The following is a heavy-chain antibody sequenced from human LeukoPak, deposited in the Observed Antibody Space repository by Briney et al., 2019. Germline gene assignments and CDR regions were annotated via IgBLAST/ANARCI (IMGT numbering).Heavy chain of an antibody. J-gene: IGHJ6*03. CDR1: GYTFTGYY. CDR2: INPNSGGT. V-gene: IGHV1-2*02. D-gene: IGHD6-19*01. CDR3: ARDKGWSASVYYYYYMDV. Sequence: ASVKVSCKASGYTFTGYYMHWVRQAPGQGLEWMGWINPNSGGTNYAQKFQGRVTMTRDTSISTAYTELSRLRSDDTAIYYCARDKGWSASVYYYYYMDVWDNGTTVTVSS.